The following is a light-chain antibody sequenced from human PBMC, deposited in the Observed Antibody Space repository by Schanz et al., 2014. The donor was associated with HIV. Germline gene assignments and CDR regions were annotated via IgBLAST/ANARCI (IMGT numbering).Light chain of an antibody. Sequence: DIQMTQSPSSVSASVGDRVTITCRASQVISSYLAWYQQKPGKAPNLLIYAASSLENGVPSRFSGSGSGTHFTLTITSLQFDDFATYYCQQSYSATPYTFGQGTRLEIK. V-gene: IGKV1-39*01. CDR3: QQSYSATPYT. CDR1: QVISSY. CDR2: AAS. J-gene: IGKJ2*01.